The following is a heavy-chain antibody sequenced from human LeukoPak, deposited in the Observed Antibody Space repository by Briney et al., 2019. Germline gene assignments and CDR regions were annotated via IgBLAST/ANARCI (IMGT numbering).Heavy chain of an antibody. CDR2: IKQDGSEK. J-gene: IGHJ4*02. D-gene: IGHD6-13*01. CDR1: GFTFSGYW. CDR3: ADSSSSPGPLYFDY. V-gene: IGHV3-7*01. Sequence: PGGSLRLSCAASGFTFSGYWMGWVRQAPEKGLEWVANIKQDGSEKYYVDSVKGRFAISRDNAKDSLYLQMNSLRAEDTAVYYCADSSSSPGPLYFDYWGQGTLVTVSS.